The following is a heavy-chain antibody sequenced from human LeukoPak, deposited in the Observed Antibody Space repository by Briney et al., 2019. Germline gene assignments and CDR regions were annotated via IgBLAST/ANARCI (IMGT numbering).Heavy chain of an antibody. CDR3: AKRSALSDSYSTLDY. J-gene: IGHJ4*02. V-gene: IGHV3-43D*03. Sequence: QAGGSLRLSCAASGFTFDDYAMHWVRQAPGKGLEWVSLISWDGGSTYYADSVKGRFTISRDDSKNSLYLQMNSLRAEDTAVYYCAKRSALSDSYSTLDYWGQGTLVTVSS. CDR1: GFTFDDYA. D-gene: IGHD2-21*02. CDR2: ISWDGGST.